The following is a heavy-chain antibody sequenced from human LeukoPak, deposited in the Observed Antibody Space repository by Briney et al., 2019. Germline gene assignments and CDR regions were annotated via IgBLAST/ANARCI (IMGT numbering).Heavy chain of an antibody. Sequence: GGSLRLSCAASGFTFSSYGIHWVRQAPGKGLGWVAVISYDGSNKYYADSVKGRFTISRDNSKNTLYLQMNSPRAEDTAVYYCAKETDGVDAFDIWGQGTMVTVSP. J-gene: IGHJ3*02. V-gene: IGHV3-30*18. CDR2: ISYDGSNK. CDR3: AKETDGVDAFDI. CDR1: GFTFSSYG. D-gene: IGHD2-21*02.